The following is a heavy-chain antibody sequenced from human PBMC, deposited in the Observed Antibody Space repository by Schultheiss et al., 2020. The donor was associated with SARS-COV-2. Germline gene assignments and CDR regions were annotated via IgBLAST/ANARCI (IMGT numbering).Heavy chain of an antibody. J-gene: IGHJ4*02. V-gene: IGHV3-30*01. Sequence: GGSLRLSCAASGFTFSSYAMHWVRQAPGKGLEWVAVISYDGSNKYYADSVKGRFTISRDNSKNTLYLQMNSLRAEDTAVYYCARAGRRDPFDYWGQGTLVTVSS. CDR3: ARAGRRDPFDY. D-gene: IGHD5-24*01. CDR2: ISYDGSNK. CDR1: GFTFSSYA.